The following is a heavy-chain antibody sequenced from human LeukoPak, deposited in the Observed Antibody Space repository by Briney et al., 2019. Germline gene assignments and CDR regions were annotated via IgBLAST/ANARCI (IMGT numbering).Heavy chain of an antibody. CDR2: IIPILGIA. Sequence: ASVKVSCKASGGTFSSYAISWVRQAPGQGLEWMGRIIPILGIANYAQEFQGRVTITADKSTSTAYMELSSLRSEDTAVYYCARGGLSGYYQYFDYWGQGTLVTVSS. J-gene: IGHJ4*02. CDR3: ARGGLSGYYQYFDY. CDR1: GGTFSSYA. V-gene: IGHV1-69*04. D-gene: IGHD3-22*01.